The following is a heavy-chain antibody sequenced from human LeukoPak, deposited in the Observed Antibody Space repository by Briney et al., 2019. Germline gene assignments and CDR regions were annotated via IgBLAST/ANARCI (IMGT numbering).Heavy chain of an antibody. Sequence: PGGSLRLSCAVSGFNFSKAWMSWVRQSPGKGLEWVANIKQDGSEKYYVDSVKGRFTISRDNAKNSLYLQMNSLRAEDTAVYYCARVGGGDGYYDFWSGIDYWGQGTLVTVSS. CDR2: IKQDGSEK. CDR3: ARVGGGDGYYDFWSGIDY. D-gene: IGHD3-3*01. J-gene: IGHJ4*02. CDR1: GFNFSKAW. V-gene: IGHV3-7*01.